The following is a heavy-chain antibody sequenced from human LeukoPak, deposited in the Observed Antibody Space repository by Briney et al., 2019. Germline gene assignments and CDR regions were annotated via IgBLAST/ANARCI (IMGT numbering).Heavy chain of an antibody. Sequence: SGPTLVNPTETLTLTCTFSGFSLSTSVMCVSWIRQPPGKALEWLARIDWDDDKYYSTSLKTRLTISKDTSKNQVVLTMTNMDPVDTATYYCVRIRAVMAGYYFDYWGQGILVTVSS. CDR1: GFSLSTSVMC. J-gene: IGHJ4*02. CDR3: VRIRAVMAGYYFDY. D-gene: IGHD3-16*01. CDR2: IDWDDDK. V-gene: IGHV2-70*11.